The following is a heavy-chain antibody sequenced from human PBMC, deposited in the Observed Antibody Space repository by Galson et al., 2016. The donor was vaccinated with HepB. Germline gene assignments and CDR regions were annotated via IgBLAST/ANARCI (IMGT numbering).Heavy chain of an antibody. CDR1: GGSVSSDNYY. J-gene: IGHJ4*02. CDR3: ARDQNGSYMAY. D-gene: IGHD1-26*01. CDR2: SQHSGNT. Sequence: TLSLTCTVSGGSVSSDNYYWTWIRQPPGKGLEWIGFSQHSGNTNCNPSLKSRATISVDTSKNQFSLKMTSVTAADTAVYYCARDQNGSYMAYWGLGTLVTVSS. V-gene: IGHV4-61*01.